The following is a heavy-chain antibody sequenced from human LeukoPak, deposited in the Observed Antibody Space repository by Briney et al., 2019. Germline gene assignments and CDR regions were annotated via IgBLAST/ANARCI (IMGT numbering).Heavy chain of an antibody. J-gene: IGHJ4*02. V-gene: IGHV3-15*01. CDR3: TTEIVPAAIFSGGSFDY. CDR2: IKSKTDGGTT. D-gene: IGHD2-2*01. Sequence: GASLRLSCAASGFTFSSCAMSWVRQAPGKGLEWVGRIKSKTDGGTTDYAAPVKGRFTISRDDSKNTLYLQMNSLKTEDTAVYYCTTEIVPAAIFSGGSFDYWGQGTLVTVSS. CDR1: GFTFSSCA.